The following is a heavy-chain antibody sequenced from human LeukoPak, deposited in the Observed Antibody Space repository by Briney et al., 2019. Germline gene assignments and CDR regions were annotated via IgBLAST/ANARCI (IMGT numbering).Heavy chain of an antibody. D-gene: IGHD2/OR15-2a*01. CDR2: MSSDGGTT. CDR1: GFTLTNFA. V-gene: IGHV3-64*01. CDR3: ARGGSLSAYDS. Sequence: GGSLRLSCATSGFTLTNFAMHWVRQAPGKGLEYVSAMSSDGGTTYYANSVKGRFTMSRDKSKNAVYLQMGSLRPDDMAVHYCARGGSLSAYDSWGQGTLVTVSS. J-gene: IGHJ4*02.